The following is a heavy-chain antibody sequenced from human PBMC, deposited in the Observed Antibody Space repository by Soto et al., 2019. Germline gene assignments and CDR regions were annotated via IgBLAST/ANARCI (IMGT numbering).Heavy chain of an antibody. V-gene: IGHV3-30*18. CDR3: AKDRGGYDFWSGRYYYGMDV. J-gene: IGHJ6*02. D-gene: IGHD3-3*01. CDR1: GFTFSSYG. CDR2: ISYDGSNK. Sequence: GGSXRLSCAASGFTFSSYGMHWVRQAPGKGLEWVAVISYDGSNKYYADSVKGRFTISRDNSKNTLYLQMNGLRAEDTAVYYCAKDRGGYDFWSGRYYYGMDVWGQGTTVTVSS.